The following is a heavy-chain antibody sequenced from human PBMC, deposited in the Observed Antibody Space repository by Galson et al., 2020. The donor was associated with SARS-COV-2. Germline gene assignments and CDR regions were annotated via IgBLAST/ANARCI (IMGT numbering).Heavy chain of an antibody. D-gene: IGHD3-22*01. J-gene: IGHJ3*02. V-gene: IGHV4-39*01. CDR2: TYYSGST. CDR3: ARLDDSSGYFAAFDI. CDR1: GGSISSSSYY. Sequence: SETLSLTCTVSGGSISSSSYYWGWNRQPPGKGLEWIGSTYYSGSTYYNPSLKSRVTISVDTSKNQFSLKLSSVTAADTAVYYCARLDDSSGYFAAFDIWGQGTMVTVSS.